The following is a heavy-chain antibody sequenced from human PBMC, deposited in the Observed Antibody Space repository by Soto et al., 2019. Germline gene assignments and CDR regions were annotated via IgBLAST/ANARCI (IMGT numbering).Heavy chain of an antibody. V-gene: IGHV1-69*01. CDR3: ARERYCSSTSCYYYYGMDV. CDR1: GGTFSSYA. Sequence: QVQLVQSGAEVKKPGSSVKVSCKASGGTFSSYAISWVRQAPGQGLEWMGGRIPIFGTANYAQKFQGRVTITADESTSTAYMELSSLRSEDTAVYYCARERYCSSTSCYYYYGMDVWGQGTTVTVSS. D-gene: IGHD2-2*01. CDR2: RIPIFGTA. J-gene: IGHJ6*02.